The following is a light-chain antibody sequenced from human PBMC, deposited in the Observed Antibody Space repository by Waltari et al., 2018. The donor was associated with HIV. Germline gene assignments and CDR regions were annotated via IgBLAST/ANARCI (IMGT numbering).Light chain of an antibody. CDR3: QQYGTSPT. V-gene: IGKV3-20*01. Sequence: EIVLTQSPGTLSLSPGERVTLSCRASQSVSNSSLAWYQQIFGQAPRLLIFGASNRATGIPDRFSGSGSGTDFTLTVSRLEPEDSAVYYCQQYGTSPTFGQGTKVEIK. J-gene: IGKJ1*01. CDR1: QSVSNSS. CDR2: GAS.